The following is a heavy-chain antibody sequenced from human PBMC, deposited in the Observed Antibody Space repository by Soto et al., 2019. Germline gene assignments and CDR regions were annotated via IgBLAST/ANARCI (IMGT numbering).Heavy chain of an antibody. CDR3: TFSYYYGSGSWNWFDP. D-gene: IGHD3-10*01. CDR1: GFTVSNTY. J-gene: IGHJ5*02. V-gene: IGHV3-53*03. Sequence: GGSLRLCCASSGFTVSNTYMTWVRQTPGKGLECVSVIYTAGGTNYAASVKGRFTISRDDSKSIAYLQMNSLKTEDTAVYYCTFSYYYGSGSWNWFDPWGQGTLVTVS. CDR2: IYTAGGT.